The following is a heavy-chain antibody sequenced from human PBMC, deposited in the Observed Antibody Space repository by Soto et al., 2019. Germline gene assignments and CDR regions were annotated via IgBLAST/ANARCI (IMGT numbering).Heavy chain of an antibody. Sequence: GGSLRLSCAASGFTFSSYGMHWVRQAPGKGLEWVAVIWYDGSNKYYADSVKGRFTISRDNSKNTLYLQMNSLRAEDTAVYYCARDLGITMVRIDFHWFDPWGQGTLVTVSS. V-gene: IGHV3-33*01. CDR2: IWYDGSNK. CDR1: GFTFSSYG. D-gene: IGHD3-10*01. J-gene: IGHJ5*02. CDR3: ARDLGITMVRIDFHWFDP.